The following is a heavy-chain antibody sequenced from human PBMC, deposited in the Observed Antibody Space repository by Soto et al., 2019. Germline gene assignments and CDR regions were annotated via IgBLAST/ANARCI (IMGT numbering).Heavy chain of an antibody. Sequence: GGSLRLSCTGSGFTFSDYAMSWVRQAPGKGLEWVSSINYNGVGTYYADSVKGRFTISRDNSKHTLFLLMNSLRADDAAVYYCEASESYPNAAYWGQGTLVTVSS. D-gene: IGHD3-10*01. V-gene: IGHV3-23*01. CDR3: EASESYPNAAY. CDR2: INYNGVGT. CDR1: GFTFSDYA. J-gene: IGHJ1*01.